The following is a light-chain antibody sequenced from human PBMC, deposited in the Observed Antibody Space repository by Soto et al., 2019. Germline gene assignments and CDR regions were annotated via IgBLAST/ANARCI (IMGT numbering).Light chain of an antibody. Sequence: DIEMTQSPSSLSASVGDRVTITCRASQSISSYLNWYQQKPGNAPNLLIYAASTLQSGVPSRFSAYGSETDFTLTISNLQAEDFATYYCQQSYTTHRTFGQGTKVEVK. CDR3: QQSYTTHRT. CDR1: QSISSY. CDR2: AAS. V-gene: IGKV1-39*01. J-gene: IGKJ1*01.